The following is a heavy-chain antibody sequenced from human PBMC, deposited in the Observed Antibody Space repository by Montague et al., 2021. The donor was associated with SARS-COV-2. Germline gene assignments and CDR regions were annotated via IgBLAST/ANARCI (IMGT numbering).Heavy chain of an antibody. D-gene: IGHD3-10*01. CDR3: AKDSYYYGLGYGMDV. V-gene: IGHV3-23*01. J-gene: IGHJ6*02. Sequence: SLRLSCAASGFTFSNSAMNRVRQAPGKGLEWVSGSSGSDGGTHYSDSVKGLFTISRDNSKNVLYLQMNSLRAEDTALYYCAKDSYYYGLGYGMDVWGQGTTVTVSS. CDR2: SSGSDGGT. CDR1: GFTFSNSA.